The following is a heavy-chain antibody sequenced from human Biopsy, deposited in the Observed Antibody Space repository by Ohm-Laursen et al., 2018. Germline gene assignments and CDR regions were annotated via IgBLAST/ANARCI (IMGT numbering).Heavy chain of an antibody. Sequence: SLRLSCAAPRFTFEDYAMHWVRLTPGKGLEWVSGIDWNRGSIAYGDSVKGRFTISRDNGKNFLYLQMSSLRVEDTALYFCAKDKGAHINYGDLYYFDSWGQGTLVIVSS. J-gene: IGHJ4*02. CDR1: RFTFEDYA. V-gene: IGHV3-9*01. CDR3: AKDKGAHINYGDLYYFDS. D-gene: IGHD3-10*01. CDR2: IDWNRGSI.